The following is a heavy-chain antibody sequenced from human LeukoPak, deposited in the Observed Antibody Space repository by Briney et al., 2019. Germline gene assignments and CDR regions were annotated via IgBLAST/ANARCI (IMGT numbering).Heavy chain of an antibody. Sequence: GGSLRLSCAASGFTFRSYEMNWVRQAPGKGLEWVSYISSSGSTIYYADSVKGRFTISRDNAKNSLYLQMNSLRAEDTAVYYCARVDAGYCSSTSCYMKGYYYYYYMDVWGKGTTVTISS. D-gene: IGHD2-2*01. V-gene: IGHV3-48*03. CDR3: ARVDAGYCSSTSCYMKGYYYYYYMDV. CDR2: ISSSGSTI. CDR1: GFTFRSYE. J-gene: IGHJ6*03.